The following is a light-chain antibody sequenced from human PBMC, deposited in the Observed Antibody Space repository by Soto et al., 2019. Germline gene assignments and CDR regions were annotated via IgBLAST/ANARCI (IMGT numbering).Light chain of an antibody. CDR3: QSYDGSLDV. Sequence: QAVVTQPPSVSGAPGQSVTISCTGSSSNIGAGYDVHWYQQFPGAAPKLLIYGNSNRPSGVPDRFSGSKSGTSASLAISGLLAEDEADYYCQSYDGSLDVFGSGTKVTVL. V-gene: IGLV1-40*01. CDR2: GNS. CDR1: SSNIGAGYD. J-gene: IGLJ1*01.